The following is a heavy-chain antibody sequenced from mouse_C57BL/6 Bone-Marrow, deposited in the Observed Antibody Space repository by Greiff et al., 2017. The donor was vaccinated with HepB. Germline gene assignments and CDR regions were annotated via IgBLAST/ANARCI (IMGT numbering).Heavy chain of an antibody. Sequence: QVQLQQPGAELVKPGASVKMSCKASGYTFTSYWITWVKQRPGQGLEWIGMIHPNSGSTNYNEKFKSKATLTVDKSSSTAYMQLSSLTSEDSAVYYCARLEGRFDWYFDVWGTGTTVTVSS. J-gene: IGHJ1*03. V-gene: IGHV1-64*01. CDR3: ARLEGRFDWYFDV. D-gene: IGHD1-1*01. CDR2: IHPNSGST. CDR1: GYTFTSYW.